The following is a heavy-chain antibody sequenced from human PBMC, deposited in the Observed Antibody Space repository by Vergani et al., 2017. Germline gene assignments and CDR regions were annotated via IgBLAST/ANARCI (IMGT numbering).Heavy chain of an antibody. Sequence: EVQLLESGGGLVQPGGSLRLSCAASGFTFSNDAMSWVRQAPGKGLEWVSRIDGDGHLTAYADSVKGRFSISRDNSKNTVHLQMNSLRVEDTAVYYCITGTTEPYWGQGTLVTVSS. CDR3: ITGTTEPY. V-gene: IGHV3-23*01. J-gene: IGHJ4*02. CDR1: GFTFSNDA. CDR2: IDGDGHLT. D-gene: IGHD1-7*01.